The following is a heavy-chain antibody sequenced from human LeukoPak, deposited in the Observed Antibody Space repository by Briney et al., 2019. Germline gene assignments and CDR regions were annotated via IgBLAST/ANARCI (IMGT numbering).Heavy chain of an antibody. D-gene: IGHD4-11*01. V-gene: IGHV3-15*01. CDR1: GFTFSTYN. Sequence: PGGSLRLSCAASGFTFSTYNMNWVRQAPGKGLEWVGLIKSKTDGGTTDCAAPVKGRFSISRDDSKNTLHLQMNSLKTEDTAVYYCSTYSRYASFDIWGQGTLVTVSS. CDR2: IKSKTDGGTT. CDR3: STYSRYASFDI. J-gene: IGHJ3*02.